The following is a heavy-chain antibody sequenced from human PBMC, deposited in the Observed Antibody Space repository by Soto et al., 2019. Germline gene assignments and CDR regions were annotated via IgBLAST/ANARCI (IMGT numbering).Heavy chain of an antibody. J-gene: IGHJ5*02. CDR2: VSGSGGTT. Sequence: EVQLLDSGGGLVQPGGSLRLSCAASGFTFSSSAMSWVRQAPGKGLEWVSAVSGSGGTTYYADSVRGRFTISRDNSKNTLYLQMNTLRAEDTGIHFCARCTVDIICTCGWCHYFGPWGLGTMVTVSS. V-gene: IGHV3-23*01. CDR3: ARCTVDIICTCGWCHYFGP. CDR1: GFTFSSSA. D-gene: IGHD5-12*01.